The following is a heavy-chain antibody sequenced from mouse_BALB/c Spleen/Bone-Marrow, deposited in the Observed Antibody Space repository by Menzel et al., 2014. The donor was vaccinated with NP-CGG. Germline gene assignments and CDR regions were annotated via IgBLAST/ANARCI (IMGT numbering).Heavy chain of an antibody. CDR3: ARNGNYGAWFAY. J-gene: IGHJ3*01. CDR1: GFNIKDTY. CDR2: IDPANGNT. V-gene: IGHV14-3*02. Sequence: EVKLMESGAELEKPGASVKLSCTASGFNIKDTYMQWVKQRPEQGLEWIGRIDPANGNTKYDPKFQGKATITADTSNNTAYLQLSSRTSEDTAVYYCARNGNYGAWFAYWGQGTLVTVSA. D-gene: IGHD2-1*01.